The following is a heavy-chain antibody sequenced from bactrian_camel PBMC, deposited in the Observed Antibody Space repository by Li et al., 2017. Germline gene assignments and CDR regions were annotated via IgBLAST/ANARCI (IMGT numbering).Heavy chain of an antibody. V-gene: IGHV3S60*01. D-gene: IGHD6*01. CDR2: TVRKDGTP. Sequence: VQLVESGGGEVQAGGSLKLSCADSAYILENCGMVWYRQAEGKQEKLVTVRKDGTPVYEDTVKGRFTLSHDRSKNTMYLQMDNLKTEDTGVYYCAALNSTYGGRFGWCKDFRGQGTQVTVS. J-gene: IGHJ4*01. CDR3: AALNSTYGGRFGWCKDF. CDR1: AYILENCG.